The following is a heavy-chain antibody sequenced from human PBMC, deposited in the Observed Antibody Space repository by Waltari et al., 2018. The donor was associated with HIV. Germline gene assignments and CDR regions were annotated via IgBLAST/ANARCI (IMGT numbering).Heavy chain of an antibody. CDR2: IRGKPNSYAT. CDR1: GFSFSGSA. J-gene: IGHJ5*02. D-gene: IGHD4-17*01. V-gene: IGHV3-73*01. CDR3: TKSVGDSARGWFDP. Sequence: EVQLVESGGGLVQPGGSLNLSCAASGFSFSGSAMHWVRQASGKGREWVGRIRGKPNSYATAYAESLKGRFTISRDDSKNTAYLQMNSLKTEDTAVYYCTKSVGDSARGWFDPWGQGTLVTVSS.